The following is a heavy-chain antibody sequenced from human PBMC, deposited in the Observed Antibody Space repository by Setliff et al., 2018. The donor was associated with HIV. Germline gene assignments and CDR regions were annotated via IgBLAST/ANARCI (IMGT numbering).Heavy chain of an antibody. J-gene: IGHJ4*02. V-gene: IGHV4-34*01. CDR3: AREGHCSGGSCYSVDY. D-gene: IGHD2-15*01. Sequence: KTSETLSLTCAVYGGSFSGYYWSWIRQPPGKGLEWIGEINHSGSTNYNPSLKSRVTISVDTSKNQFSLKLSSVTAADTAVYYCAREGHCSGGSCYSVDYWGQGTLVTVS. CDR1: GGSFSGYY. CDR2: INHSGST.